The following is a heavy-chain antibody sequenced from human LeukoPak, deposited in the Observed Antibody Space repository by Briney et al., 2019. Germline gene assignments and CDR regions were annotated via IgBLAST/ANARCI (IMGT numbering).Heavy chain of an antibody. CDR2: IHYSGST. Sequence: SETLSLTCTVSGGSISSYYWSWIRQPPGKGLEWIGYIHYSGSTNYNPSLRSRVTISIDTSKKHFFLKLKSVTAADTAVYYCATGYGDFRVEGRYFYSWGQGTLVTVSS. D-gene: IGHD4-17*01. J-gene: IGHJ4*02. CDR1: GGSISSYY. V-gene: IGHV4-59*01. CDR3: ATGYGDFRVEGRYFYS.